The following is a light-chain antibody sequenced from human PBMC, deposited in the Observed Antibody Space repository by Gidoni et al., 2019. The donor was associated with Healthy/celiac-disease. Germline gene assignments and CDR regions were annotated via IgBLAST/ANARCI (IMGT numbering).Light chain of an antibody. J-gene: IGKJ4*01. CDR3: QQYDNLRIT. CDR1: QVISNY. Sequence: DIQMTQYPSSLSASVGDRVTITCQASQVISNYLNWYQQKPGKAPKLLIYDASNLETGVPSRFSGSGSGTDFTFTISSMQTKDIATYYCQQYDNLRITFXGXTKVEIK. V-gene: IGKV1-33*01. CDR2: DAS.